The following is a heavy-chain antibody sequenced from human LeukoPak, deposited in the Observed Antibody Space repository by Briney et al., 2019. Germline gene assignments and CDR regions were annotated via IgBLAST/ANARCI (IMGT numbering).Heavy chain of an antibody. CDR3: ARNPLIDSSGYPY. Sequence: SQTLSLSCTVSGGSISSGDYYWSWIRQPPGKGLERIGYIYYSGSTYSNPSLKSRVTISVDTSKNQFSLKLSSVTAADTAGYYCARNPLIDSSGYPYWGQGTLVAASS. CDR1: GGSISSGDYY. CDR2: IYYSGST. D-gene: IGHD3-22*01. J-gene: IGHJ4*02. V-gene: IGHV4-30-4*01.